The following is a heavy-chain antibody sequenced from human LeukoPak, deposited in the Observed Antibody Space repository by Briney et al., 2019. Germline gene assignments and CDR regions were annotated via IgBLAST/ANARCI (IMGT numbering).Heavy chain of an antibody. CDR3: TTSYYYDSSGYYLFDY. D-gene: IGHD3-22*01. CDR1: EFSVGSNY. J-gene: IGHJ4*02. Sequence: PGGSLRLSCAASEFSVGSNYMTWVRQAPGKGLEWVSLIYSGGSTYYADSVKGRFTISRDNSKNTLYLQMNSLRAEDTAVYYCTTSYYYDSSGYYLFDYWGQGTLVTVSS. V-gene: IGHV3-66*01. CDR2: IYSGGST.